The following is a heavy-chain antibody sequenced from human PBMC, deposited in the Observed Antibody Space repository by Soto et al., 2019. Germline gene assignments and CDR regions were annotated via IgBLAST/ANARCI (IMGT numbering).Heavy chain of an antibody. CDR1: AFTFRSYA. CDR2: ISGSGSDT. J-gene: IGHJ5*02. CDR3: AKALYSSSQDPYAP. V-gene: IGHV3-23*01. D-gene: IGHD6-13*01. Sequence: GGSLRLSCAASAFTFRSYAMNWVRQAPGKGLEWVSGISGSGSDTYYADSVKGRFTISRDNSKNTLYLQMNSLRAEDTGAYYCAKALYSSSQDPYAPWGQGTPVTVSS.